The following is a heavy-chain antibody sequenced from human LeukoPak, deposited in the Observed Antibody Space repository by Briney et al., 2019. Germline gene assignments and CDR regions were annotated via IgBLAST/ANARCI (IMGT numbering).Heavy chain of an antibody. Sequence: SVKVSCKASGGTFSSYAISWVRQAPGQGLEWMGGIIPIFGTANYAQKFQGRVTITADKSTSTAYMELSSLRSEDTAVYYCARVFPHIVGVYNWFDPWGQGTLVTVSS. CDR1: GGTFSSYA. CDR3: ARVFPHIVGVYNWFDP. V-gene: IGHV1-69*06. D-gene: IGHD1-26*01. J-gene: IGHJ5*02. CDR2: IIPIFGTA.